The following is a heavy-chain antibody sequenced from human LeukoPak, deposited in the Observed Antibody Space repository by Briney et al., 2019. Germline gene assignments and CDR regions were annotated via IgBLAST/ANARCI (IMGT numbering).Heavy chain of an antibody. CDR2: IKQDGSEK. CDR3: ARGRSSTSFLYYYYYYMDV. D-gene: IGHD2-2*01. Sequence: GGSLRLSCAASGFTFSSYWMSWVRQAPGKGLEWVANIKQDGSEKYYVDSVKGRFTISRDNAKNSLYLQMNSLRAEDTAVYYCARGRSSTSFLYYYYYYMDVWGKGATVTVSS. V-gene: IGHV3-7*01. J-gene: IGHJ6*03. CDR1: GFTFSSYW.